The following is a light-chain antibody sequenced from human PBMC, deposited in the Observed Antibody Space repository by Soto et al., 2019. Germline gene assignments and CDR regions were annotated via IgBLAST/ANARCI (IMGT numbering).Light chain of an antibody. CDR2: AAS. CDR3: QQTYETPWT. Sequence: EIQRTRSPSKLRESVGEGESVARGAREPISSSLNWYQQRPGTAPKLLIYAASSLHIGVPSWFSGSGSGTDFSLTLTGLQPEDLATFSLQQTYETPWTFGQGTKVDIK. J-gene: IGKJ1*01. CDR1: EPISSS. V-gene: IGKV1-39*01.